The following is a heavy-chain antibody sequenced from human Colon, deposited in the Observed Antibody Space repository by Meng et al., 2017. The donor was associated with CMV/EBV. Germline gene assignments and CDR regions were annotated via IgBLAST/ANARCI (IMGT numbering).Heavy chain of an antibody. V-gene: IGHV3-30*02. CDR2: IRYDGNKE. D-gene: IGHD5-12*01. Sequence: GGSLRLSCAAFGYTFGSYGIHWVRQAPGKGLEWVTFIRYDGNKEHYADSVKGRFTISRDNSKNTVYLQMNSLRVEDTAMYFCGKDTAYGYMWDYPDVVNVWGPGTMVTVSS. J-gene: IGHJ3*01. CDR1: GYTFGSYG. CDR3: GKDTAYGYMWDYPDVVNV.